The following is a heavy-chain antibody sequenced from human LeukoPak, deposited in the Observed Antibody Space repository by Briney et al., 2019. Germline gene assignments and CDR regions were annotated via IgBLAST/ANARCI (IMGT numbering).Heavy chain of an antibody. J-gene: IGHJ3*02. Sequence: SETLSLTCTVSGGSISSSSYYWGWIRQPPGKGLEWIGSIYYSGSTYYNPSLKSRVTISVDTSKNQFSLKLSSVTAADTAVYYCARGLIYYDNSGSDAFDIWGQGTMVTVSS. V-gene: IGHV4-39*01. CDR1: GGSISSSSYY. D-gene: IGHD3-22*01. CDR3: ARGLIYYDNSGSDAFDI. CDR2: IYYSGST.